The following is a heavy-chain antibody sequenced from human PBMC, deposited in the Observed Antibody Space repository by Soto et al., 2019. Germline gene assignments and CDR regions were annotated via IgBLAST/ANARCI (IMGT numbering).Heavy chain of an antibody. J-gene: IGHJ4*02. CDR3: ARHKTTGLFHY. CDR1: GGSFSGYY. D-gene: IGHD4-17*01. CDR2: INHSGST. Sequence: PSETLSLTCAVYGGSFSGYYWTWIRQPPGTGLEWIGEINHSGSTNYNPSLKSRVTISVDTSKNQFSLKLTSVTAADTAVYYCARHKTTGLFHYWGQGTLVTVSS. V-gene: IGHV4-34*01.